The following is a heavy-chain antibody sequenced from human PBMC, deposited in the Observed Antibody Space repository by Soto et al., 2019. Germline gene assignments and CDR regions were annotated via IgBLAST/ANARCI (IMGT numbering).Heavy chain of an antibody. V-gene: IGHV3-11*01. D-gene: IGHD2-21*01. CDR2: IGDSGSPI. CDR1: GFNFRDYY. CDR3: ARFSDWSISYSFDY. J-gene: IGHJ4*02. Sequence: GGSLRLSCAVSGFNFRDYYMSWVRQAPGKGLEWISYIGDSGSPIYYADSVRGRFTTSRDNAKDSLYLQMNRLRAEDTAVYYCARFSDWSISYSFDYWGQGALVTVSS.